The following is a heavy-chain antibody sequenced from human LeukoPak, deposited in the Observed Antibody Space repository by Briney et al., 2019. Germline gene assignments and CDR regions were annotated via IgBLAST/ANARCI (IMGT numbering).Heavy chain of an antibody. V-gene: IGHV3-21*01. CDR1: GFTFSNYN. D-gene: IGHD2/OR15-2a*01. CDR2: ISSSSIYI. Sequence: PGGSLRLSCAASGFTFSNYNMNWVRQAPGKGLEWVSSISSSSIYISYADSVKGRFTISRDNTKNALYLQMNSLRAEDTAVLYCARTLYSIVPAVDDYFDSWGQGTLVTVSS. J-gene: IGHJ4*02. CDR3: ARTLYSIVPAVDDYFDS.